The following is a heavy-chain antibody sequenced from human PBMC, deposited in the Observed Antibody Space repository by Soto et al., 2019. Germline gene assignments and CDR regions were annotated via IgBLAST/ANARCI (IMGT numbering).Heavy chain of an antibody. D-gene: IGHD3-10*01. J-gene: IGHJ6*02. CDR2: IYSGGTT. V-gene: IGHV3-66*01. CDR1: ALTASKNY. Sequence: EVQLVESGGGLVQPGGSLRLSCAGSALTASKNYMSWVRQPPGKGLEWVSVIYSGGTTYYADSVKDRFSISRDNSKSTLYLQMDNLRAGDTAVYYCARGGSGSVWDYYGMDVWGQGTTVTVSS. CDR3: ARGGSGSVWDYYGMDV.